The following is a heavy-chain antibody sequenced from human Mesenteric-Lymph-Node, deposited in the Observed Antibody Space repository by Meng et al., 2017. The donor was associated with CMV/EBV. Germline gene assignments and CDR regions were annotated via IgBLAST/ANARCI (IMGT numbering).Heavy chain of an antibody. V-gene: IGHV3-30*04. J-gene: IGHJ4*02. CDR3: VRELGGSYGG. CDR1: GFTFRNSA. Sequence: GESLKISCAASGFTFRNSAMHWVRQAPGKGLEWVAVISFDGSYEYYATSVRGRFTISRDNSKNTLLLQMNSLRIDDTAVYYCVRELGGSYGGWGPGTRVTVSS. D-gene: IGHD1-26*01. CDR2: ISFDGSYE.